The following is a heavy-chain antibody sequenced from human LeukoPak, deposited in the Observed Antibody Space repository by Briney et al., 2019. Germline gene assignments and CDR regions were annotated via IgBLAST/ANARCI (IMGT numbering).Heavy chain of an antibody. V-gene: IGHV1-69*04. Sequence: SVKVSCKASGGTFSSYAISWVRQAPGQGLEWMGRIIPIFGIANYAQKFQGRVTITADKSTSTAYMELSSLRSEDTAVYYCARDQGAVAGGYYYCGMDVWGQGTTVTVSS. CDR2: IIPIFGIA. J-gene: IGHJ6*02. CDR1: GGTFSSYA. D-gene: IGHD6-19*01. CDR3: ARDQGAVAGGYYYCGMDV.